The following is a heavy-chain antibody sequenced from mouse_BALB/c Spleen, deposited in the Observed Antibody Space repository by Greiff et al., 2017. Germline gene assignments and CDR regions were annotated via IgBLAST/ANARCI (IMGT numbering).Heavy chain of an antibody. D-gene: IGHD2-10*01. J-gene: IGHJ4*01. CDR1: GYSITSDYA. CDR2: ISYSGST. CDR3: ARSYYRNFYAMDY. V-gene: IGHV3-2*02. Sequence: EVKLMESGPGLVKPSQSLSLTCTVTGYSITSDYAWNWIRQFPGNKLEWMGYISYSGSTSYNPSLKRRISITRDTSKNQFFLQLNSVTTEDTATYYCARSYYRNFYAMDYWGQGTSVTVSS.